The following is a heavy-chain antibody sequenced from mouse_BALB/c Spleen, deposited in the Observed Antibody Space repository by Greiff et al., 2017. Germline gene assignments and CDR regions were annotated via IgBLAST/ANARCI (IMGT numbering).Heavy chain of an antibody. V-gene: IGHV3-2*02. D-gene: IGHD2-4*01. J-gene: IGHJ1*01. CDR2: ISYSGST. CDR1: GYSITSDYA. Sequence: EVKLQESGPGLVKPSQSLSLTCTVTGYSITSDYAWNWIRQFPGNKLEWMGYISYSGSTSYNPSLKSRISITRDTSKNQFFLQLNSVTTEDTATYYCARSIYYDYDWYFDVWGAGTTVTVSS. CDR3: ARSIYYDYDWYFDV.